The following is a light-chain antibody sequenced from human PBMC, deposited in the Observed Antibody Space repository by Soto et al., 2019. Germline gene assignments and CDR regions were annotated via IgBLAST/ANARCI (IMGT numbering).Light chain of an antibody. CDR3: SSYTSSSTDV. CDR2: EVS. J-gene: IGLJ1*01. Sequence: QPCSLSVSPAQPITISFTGTSSDVGGYDYVSCYQHHPGKAPKLTIYEVSNRPSGVSNRFSGSKSGNTASLTISGLQAEDEAEYYCSSYTSSSTDVFGTGAKVTVL. V-gene: IGLV2-14*01. CDR1: SSDVGGYDY.